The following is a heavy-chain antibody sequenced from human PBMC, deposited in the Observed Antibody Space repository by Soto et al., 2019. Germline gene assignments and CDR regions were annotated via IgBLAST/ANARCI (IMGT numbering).Heavy chain of an antibody. V-gene: IGHV3-21*01. CDR3: ARELSSSSGSFAY. CDR2: ISGSNNYI. D-gene: IGHD6-6*01. J-gene: IGHJ4*02. Sequence: EVQLVESGAGLVKPGGSLRLSCAAAGFTFSTFGMHWVRQAPGKGLEWVSYISGSNNYIYYADSVKGRFTISRDNAKNSLYLQMNSLRADDMAVYYCARELSSSSGSFAYWGPGTLVTVSS. CDR1: GFTFSTFG.